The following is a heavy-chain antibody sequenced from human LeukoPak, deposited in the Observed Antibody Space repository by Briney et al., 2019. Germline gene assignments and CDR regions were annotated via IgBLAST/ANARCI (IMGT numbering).Heavy chain of an antibody. J-gene: IGHJ4*02. D-gene: IGHD6-13*01. Sequence: GGSLRLSCTASGFTFSTYGMHWVRQAPGKGLEWVAVISYDGSNKYYADSVKGRFTISRDNSKNTLYLQMNSLRPEDTAVYYFARDFRPVVGAAGTFDYWGQGTLVTVSS. V-gene: IGHV3-30*03. CDR3: ARDFRPVVGAAGTFDY. CDR1: GFTFSTYG. CDR2: ISYDGSNK.